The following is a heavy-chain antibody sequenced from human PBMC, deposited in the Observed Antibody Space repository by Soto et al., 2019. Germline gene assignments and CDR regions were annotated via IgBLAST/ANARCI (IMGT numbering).Heavy chain of an antibody. Sequence: SGPTLVNPTQTLTLTCTFSGFSLSTSGMCVSWIRQPPGKALEWLAFIDWDDDKYYSTSLKTRLTISKDTSKNQVVLTMTNMDPVDTATYYCARLPQDGHSQPFDYWGQGTLVTVSS. CDR1: GFSLSTSGMC. V-gene: IGHV2-70*01. J-gene: IGHJ4*02. CDR3: ARLPQDGHSQPFDY. D-gene: IGHD4-4*01. CDR2: IDWDDDK.